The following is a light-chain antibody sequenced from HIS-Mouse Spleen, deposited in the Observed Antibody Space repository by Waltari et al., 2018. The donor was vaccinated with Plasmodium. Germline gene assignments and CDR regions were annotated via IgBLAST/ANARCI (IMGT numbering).Light chain of an antibody. J-gene: IGLJ2*01. V-gene: IGLV2-14*03. CDR2: DVS. CDR1: SSDVGGYNY. CDR3: SSYTSSSTLV. Sequence: QSALTQPASVSGSPGQSITISCTGTSSDVGGYNYVSWYQQHPGKTPKVMIYDVSNRPSGVSNLFAGSKSGNTASLTISGLQADDEADYYCSSYTSSSTLVFGGGTKLTVL.